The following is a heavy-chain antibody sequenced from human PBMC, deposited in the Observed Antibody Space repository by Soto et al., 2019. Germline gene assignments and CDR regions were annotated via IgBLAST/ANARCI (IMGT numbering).Heavy chain of an antibody. J-gene: IGHJ6*02. CDR3: ARRFGQLWFGVGGMDV. CDR1: GGSISSSSYY. D-gene: IGHD3-10*01. V-gene: IGHV4-39*01. Sequence: SETLSLTCTVSGGSISSSSYYWGWIRQPPGKGLEWIGSIYYSGSTYYNPSLKSRVTISVDTSKNQFSLKLSSVTAADTAVYYCARRFGQLWFGVGGMDVGGQGTTVTVSS. CDR2: IYYSGST.